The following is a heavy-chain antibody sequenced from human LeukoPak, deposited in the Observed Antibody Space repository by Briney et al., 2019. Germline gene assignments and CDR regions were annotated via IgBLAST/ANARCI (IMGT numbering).Heavy chain of an antibody. Sequence: PSETLSLTCTVSGGSISSYCWCWSWHPPGNGLELIAYMQPTGHSQQDSSLKSRVAMPVDTSQNQVLLNLSSVTGAVTAVYYCERDKRHSYGRYFAHWGQGMLVTVPS. D-gene: IGHD5-18*01. CDR2: MQPTGHS. CDR1: GGSISSYC. CDR3: ERDKRHSYGRYFAH. V-gene: IGHV4-59*01. J-gene: IGHJ4*02.